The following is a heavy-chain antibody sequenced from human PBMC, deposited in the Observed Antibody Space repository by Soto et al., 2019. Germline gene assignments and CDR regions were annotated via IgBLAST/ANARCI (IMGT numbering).Heavy chain of an antibody. D-gene: IGHD2-2*02. J-gene: IGHJ4*02. CDR1: GFTFSSYA. Sequence: GGSLRLSCAASGFTFSSYAMSWVRQAPGKGLEWASAISGSGGSTYYADSVKGRFTISRDNSKNTLYLQMNSLRAEDTAVYYCAKVGSAFQLLYPLYYCDYRGKGNMVTVSS. V-gene: IGHV3-23*01. CDR3: AKVGSAFQLLYPLYYCDY. CDR2: ISGSGGST.